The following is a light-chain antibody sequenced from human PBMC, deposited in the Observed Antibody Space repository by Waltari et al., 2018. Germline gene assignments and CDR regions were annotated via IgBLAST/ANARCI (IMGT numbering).Light chain of an antibody. CDR1: NSNIGTNT. CDR2: SNN. V-gene: IGLV1-44*01. CDR3: AAWDDSLNGPE. J-gene: IGLJ3*02. Sequence: QSVLTQPPSASGTPGQRVSISCSGSNSNIGTNTVNWYQQLPGTAPKLLIYSNNNRPSGVPDRFSGSKSGTSASLAISGLQSEDEAEYYCAAWDDSLNGPEFGAGTKLTVL.